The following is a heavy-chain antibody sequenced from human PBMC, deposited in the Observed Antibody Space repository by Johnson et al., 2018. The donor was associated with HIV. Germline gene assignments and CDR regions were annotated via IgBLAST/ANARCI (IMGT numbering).Heavy chain of an antibody. CDR2: IRSKANSYAT. CDR1: RFTFDDYD. D-gene: IGHD5-18*01. V-gene: IGHV3-73*01. CDR3: TRHSSLGYPRAFDI. Sequence: MQLVESGGGVVRPGGSLRLSCAASRFTFDDYDMSWVRQAPGKGLEWVSGIRSKANSYATAYAASVKGRFTISRDDSKNTAYLQMNSLKTEDTAVYYCTRHSSLGYPRAFDIWGQGTMVTVSS. J-gene: IGHJ3*02.